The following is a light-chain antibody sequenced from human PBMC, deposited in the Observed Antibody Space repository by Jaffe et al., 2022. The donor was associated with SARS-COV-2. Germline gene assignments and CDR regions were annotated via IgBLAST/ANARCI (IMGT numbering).Light chain of an antibody. J-gene: IGKJ3*01. Sequence: EIVLTQSPGTLSLSPGERATLSCRASQSVSSDYLAWYQQKGGQAPRLLIYATSTRATGIPARFSGGGSGTDFTLTISELEPEDFAVYYCQQYDGLGGFTFGPGTKVDIK. V-gene: IGKV3-20*01. CDR1: QSVSSDY. CDR2: ATS. CDR3: QQYDGLGGFT.